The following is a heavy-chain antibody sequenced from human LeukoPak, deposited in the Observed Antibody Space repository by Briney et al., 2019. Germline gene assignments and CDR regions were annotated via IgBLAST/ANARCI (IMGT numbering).Heavy chain of an antibody. CDR2: IGKDGAAK. CDR1: GVIFSSYG. D-gene: IGHD3-10*01. CDR3: AKEEGWGVNVFDY. Sequence: GGSLRLFCAASGVIFSSYGILGLPQAPGKGGEWVAVIGKDGAAKHYAESVRGRFTISRDTSKNTLDLQMDSLSAEDTAVYYCAKEEGWGVNVFDYWGQGALVTVSS. J-gene: IGHJ4*02. V-gene: IGHV3-30*18.